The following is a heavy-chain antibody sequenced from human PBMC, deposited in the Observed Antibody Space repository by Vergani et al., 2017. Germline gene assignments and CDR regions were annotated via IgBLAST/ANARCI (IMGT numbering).Heavy chain of an antibody. J-gene: IGHJ6*03. D-gene: IGHD3-10*01. CDR1: GFTFSDYY. CDR2: ISSSGSTI. V-gene: IGHV3-11*01. CDR3: ARVHYGSGSYYYYYYYYMDV. Sequence: QVQLVESGGGLVKPGGSLRLSCAASGFTFSDYYMSWIRQAPGKGLEWVSYISSSGSTIYYADSVKGRFTISRDNAKNSLYLQMNSLRAEDTALYHCARVHYGSGSYYYYYYYYMDVWGKGTTVTVSS.